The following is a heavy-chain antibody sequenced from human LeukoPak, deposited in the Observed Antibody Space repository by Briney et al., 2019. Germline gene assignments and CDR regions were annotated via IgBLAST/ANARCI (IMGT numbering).Heavy chain of an antibody. CDR2: INPNSGGT. J-gene: IGHJ5*02. CDR3: ARVSIVVVPAAWFDP. CDR1: GYTFTGYY. D-gene: IGHD2-2*01. Sequence: ASAKVSCKASGYTFTGYYMHWVRQAPGQGLEWMGWINPNSGGTNYAQKFQGRVTMTRDTSISTAYMELSRLRSDDTAVYYCARVSIVVVPAAWFDPWGQGTLVTVSS. V-gene: IGHV1-2*02.